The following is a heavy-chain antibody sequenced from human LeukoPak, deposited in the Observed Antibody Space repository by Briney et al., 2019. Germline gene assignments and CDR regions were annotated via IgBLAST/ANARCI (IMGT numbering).Heavy chain of an antibody. V-gene: IGHV3-53*01. D-gene: IGHD5-24*01. CDR1: GFSVSSRY. Sequence: GGSLRLSCADSGFSVSSRYMSWVRQAPGKGLEWVSVIYHDERTDYADSVRGRFTISRDNSRNTLYLQMISLRVDDTAVYYCARARRVGYSNWDYWGQGTLVTVSS. CDR3: ARARRVGYSNWDY. CDR2: IYHDERT. J-gene: IGHJ4*02.